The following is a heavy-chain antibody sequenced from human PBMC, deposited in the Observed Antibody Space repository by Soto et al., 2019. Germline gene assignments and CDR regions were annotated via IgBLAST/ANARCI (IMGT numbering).Heavy chain of an antibody. J-gene: IGHJ3*02. CDR1: GFTFSSYD. CDR2: IGTAGDT. V-gene: IGHV3-13*01. CDR3: ARGSPMTTVTDDAFDI. D-gene: IGHD4-17*01. Sequence: GGSLRLSCAASGFTFSSYDMHWVRQATGKGLEWVSAIGTAGDTYYPGYVKGRFTISRENAKNSLYLQMNSLRAGDTAVYYCARGSPMTTVTDDAFDIWGQGTMVTVSS.